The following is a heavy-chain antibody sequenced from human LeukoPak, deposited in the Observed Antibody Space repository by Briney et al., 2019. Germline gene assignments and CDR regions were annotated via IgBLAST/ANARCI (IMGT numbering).Heavy chain of an antibody. D-gene: IGHD1-26*01. CDR3: AGWDRSHWFDY. J-gene: IGHJ4*02. CDR2: IKQDGSEK. CDR1: GFAFSTFW. Sequence: PGGSLRLSCAASGFAFSTFWMGWVRQAPGNGLEWVANIKQDGSEKSYADSLKAQFTISRDNGKNSLYLQMNSLRADDTAVYYCAGWDRSHWFDYWGQGTLVTVSS. V-gene: IGHV3-7*04.